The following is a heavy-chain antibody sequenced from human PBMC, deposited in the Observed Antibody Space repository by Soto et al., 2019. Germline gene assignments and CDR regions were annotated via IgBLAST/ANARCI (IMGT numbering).Heavy chain of an antibody. J-gene: IGHJ4*02. D-gene: IGHD6-6*01. Sequence: ASVKVSCKASCYTFTSYGISWARQAPGQGLEWMGWISAYNGNTNYAQKLQGRVTMTTDTSTSTAYMELRSLRSDDTAVYYCAREKRGSSSSMNDYWGQGTLVTVSS. V-gene: IGHV1-18*04. CDR3: AREKRGSSSSMNDY. CDR2: ISAYNGNT. CDR1: CYTFTSYG.